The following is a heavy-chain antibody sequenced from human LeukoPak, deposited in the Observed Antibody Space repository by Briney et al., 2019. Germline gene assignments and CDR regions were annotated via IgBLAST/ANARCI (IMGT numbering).Heavy chain of an antibody. CDR2: IYSGGST. CDR1: GFTVSSNY. J-gene: IGHJ5*02. Sequence: GGSLRVSCAASGFTVSSNYMSWVRQARGKGLEWVSVIYSGGSTYYADSVKGRFTISRHNSKNTLYLQMNSLRAEDTAVYYCARTYFYGDYVDRFDPWGQGTLVTVSS. D-gene: IGHD4-17*01. CDR3: ARTYFYGDYVDRFDP. V-gene: IGHV3-53*04.